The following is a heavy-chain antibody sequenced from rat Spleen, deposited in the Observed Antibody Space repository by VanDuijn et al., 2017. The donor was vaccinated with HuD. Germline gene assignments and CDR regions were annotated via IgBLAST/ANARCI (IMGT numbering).Heavy chain of an antibody. D-gene: IGHD1-4*01. J-gene: IGHJ2*01. CDR3: ARQDPGYYFDY. V-gene: IGHV5-29*01. CDR1: GFTFSDYY. CDR2: VIYDGSTT. Sequence: EVKLVESGGGLVQPGRSLKLSCAASGFTFSDYYMAWVRQAPTKGLQWVATVIYDGSTTYYRDTVKGRFTISRDNAKTTLYLQMNNLRSEDTATYYCARQDPGYYFDYWGQGVMVTVSS.